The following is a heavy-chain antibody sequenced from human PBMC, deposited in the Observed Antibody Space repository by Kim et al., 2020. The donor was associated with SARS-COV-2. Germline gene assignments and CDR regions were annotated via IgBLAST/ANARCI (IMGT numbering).Heavy chain of an antibody. J-gene: IGHJ5*02. CDR2: ISWNSGSI. CDR1: GFTFDDYA. Sequence: GGSLRLSCAASGFTFDDYAMHWVRQAPGKGLEWVSGISWNSGSIGYADSVKGRFTISRDNAKNSLYLQMNSLRAEDTALYYCAKGTGYSSGWLYNWFDPWGQGTLVTVSS. D-gene: IGHD6-19*01. V-gene: IGHV3-9*01. CDR3: AKGTGYSSGWLYNWFDP.